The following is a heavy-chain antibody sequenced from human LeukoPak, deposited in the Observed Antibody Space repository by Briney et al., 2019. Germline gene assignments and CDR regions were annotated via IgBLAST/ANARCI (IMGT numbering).Heavy chain of an antibody. J-gene: IGHJ4*02. D-gene: IGHD3-10*01. CDR1: GFRFNFYG. CDR3: ARDGSGGGWKFLDH. Sequence: GGSLRLSCAASGFRFNFYGMHWVRQAPGKGLEWVAVIWYEDTNRFYADSVKGRFTISRDDSENTVDLQIDGLRADGTAVYYCARDGSGGGWKFLDHWGQGTRVTVSS. V-gene: IGHV3-33*04. CDR2: IWYEDTNR.